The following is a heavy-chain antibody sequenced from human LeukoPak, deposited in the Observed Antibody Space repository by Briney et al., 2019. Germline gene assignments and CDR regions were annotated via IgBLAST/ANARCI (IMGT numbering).Heavy chain of an antibody. J-gene: IGHJ4*02. Sequence: SGPTLVNPTQTITLTCTFSGFSISTHGVGVGRIRQPPGKALEWLALIYWDGDSRYSPSLRSRLTITKDASKNQVVLTVTDVDPVDTATYFCAHSVALDYRSFDYWGQGTLVTVSS. V-gene: IGHV2-5*02. CDR3: AHSVALDYRSFDY. CDR2: IYWDGDS. CDR1: GFSISTHGVG. D-gene: IGHD4-11*01.